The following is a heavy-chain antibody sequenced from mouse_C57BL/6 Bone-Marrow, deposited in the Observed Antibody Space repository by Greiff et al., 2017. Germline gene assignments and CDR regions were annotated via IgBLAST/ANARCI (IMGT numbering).Heavy chain of an antibody. Sequence: VQLQQSGAELVKPGASVKMSCKASGYTFTTYPITWMKQTHGQSLEWIGYFDPDNDNTKYNEKFKGKATVTVEKSSSTVYLELSRSTSDDSAVYYCARRSNYGYFDDWGQGTTLTVSS. J-gene: IGHJ2*01. CDR3: ARRSNYGYFDD. V-gene: IGHV1-47*01. CDR1: GYTFTTYP. CDR2: FDPDNDNT. D-gene: IGHD2-5*01.